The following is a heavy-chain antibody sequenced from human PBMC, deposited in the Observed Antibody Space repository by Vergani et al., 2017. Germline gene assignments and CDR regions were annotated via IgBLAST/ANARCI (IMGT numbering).Heavy chain of an antibody. Sequence: EVQLVETGGGLIQPGGSLRLSCAASGFTVSSNYMSWVRQAPGKGLEWVSVIYSGGSTYYADSVKGRFTISRDNSKNTLYLQRNSLRAEDTAVYYCANQARQMATVSTTYYFDYWGQGTLVTVSS. CDR3: ANQARQMATVSTTYYFDY. V-gene: IGHV3-53*02. CDR1: GFTVSSNY. D-gene: IGHD5-24*01. J-gene: IGHJ4*02. CDR2: IYSGGST.